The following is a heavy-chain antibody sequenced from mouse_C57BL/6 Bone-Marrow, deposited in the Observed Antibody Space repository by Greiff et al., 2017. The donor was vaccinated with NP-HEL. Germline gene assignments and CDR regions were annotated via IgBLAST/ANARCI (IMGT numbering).Heavy chain of an antibody. V-gene: IGHV5-12*01. D-gene: IGHD1-1*01. CDR2: ISNGGGST. J-gene: IGHJ1*03. Sequence: EVMLVESGGGLVQPGGSLKLSCAASGFTFSDYYMYWVRQTPEKRLEWVAYISNGGGSTYYPDTVKGRFTISRDNAKNTLYLQMSRLKSEDTAMYYCARHKPHYYGSSYGYFDVWGTGTTVTVSS. CDR1: GFTFSDYY. CDR3: ARHKPHYYGSSYGYFDV.